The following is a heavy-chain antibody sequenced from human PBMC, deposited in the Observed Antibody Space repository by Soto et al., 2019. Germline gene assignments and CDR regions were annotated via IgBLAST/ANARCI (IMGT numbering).Heavy chain of an antibody. CDR1: GGSISSYY. CDR3: ARGGSSGGFLGIFDY. J-gene: IGHJ4*02. D-gene: IGHD1-26*01. Sequence: QVQLQESGPGLVKPSETLSLTCTVSGGSISSYYWSWIRQPPGKGLEWIGYIYYSGSTNYNPSLKSRVTISVDTSKNQFSLKLSSVTAADTAVYYCARGGSSGGFLGIFDYWGQGTLVTVSS. V-gene: IGHV4-59*01. CDR2: IYYSGST.